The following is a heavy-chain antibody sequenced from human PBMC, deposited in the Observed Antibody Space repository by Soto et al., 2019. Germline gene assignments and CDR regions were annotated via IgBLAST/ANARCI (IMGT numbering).Heavy chain of an antibody. Sequence: SETLSLTCAVSGGSISSSNWWSWVRQPPGKGLEWIGEIYHSGSTNYNPSLKSRVTISVDKSKNQFSLKLSSVTAADTAVYYCARERREYQSNYGMDVWGQGTTVTVSS. CDR3: ARERREYQSNYGMDV. CDR2: IYHSGST. CDR1: GGSISSSNW. D-gene: IGHD3-10*01. J-gene: IGHJ6*02. V-gene: IGHV4-4*02.